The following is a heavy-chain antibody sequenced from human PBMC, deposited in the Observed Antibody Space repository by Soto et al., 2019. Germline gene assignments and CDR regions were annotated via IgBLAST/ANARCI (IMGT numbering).Heavy chain of an antibody. Sequence: GGSLRLSCVASGFTFNTYAMNWVRQTPGKGLEWLSYISGSSNNIYYVDSVKGRFTISRDNAENSLYLQMNSLTVEDTALYYCARSGMYSKVAYWGLGTLVTVSS. J-gene: IGHJ4*02. D-gene: IGHD2-8*01. CDR1: GFTFNTYA. CDR3: ARSGMYSKVAY. CDR2: ISGSSNNI. V-gene: IGHV3-48*01.